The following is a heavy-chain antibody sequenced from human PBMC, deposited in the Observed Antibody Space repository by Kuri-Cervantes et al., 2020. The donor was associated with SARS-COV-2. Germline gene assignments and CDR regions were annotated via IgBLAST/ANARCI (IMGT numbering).Heavy chain of an antibody. CDR2: IIPIFGTA. CDR3: ASLLGWYDSSGYYHYYYMDV. D-gene: IGHD3-22*01. CDR1: GGTFSSYA. Sequence: SVKVSCKASGGTFSSYAISWVRQAPGQGLEWMGGIIPIFGTANYAQKFQGRVTITTDESTSTAYMGLSSLRSEDTAVYYCASLLGWYDSSGYYHYYYMDVWGKGTTVTVSS. V-gene: IGHV1-69*05. J-gene: IGHJ6*03.